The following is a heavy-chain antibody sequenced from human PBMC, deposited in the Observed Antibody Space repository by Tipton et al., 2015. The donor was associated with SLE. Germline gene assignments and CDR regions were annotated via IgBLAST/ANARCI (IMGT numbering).Heavy chain of an antibody. J-gene: IGHJ6*02. D-gene: IGHD2-15*01. CDR3: TRGPYCSVDSCYRGMDV. V-gene: IGHV4-34*01. CDR1: GFTFSDYY. CDR2: INHSGST. Sequence: LRLSCAASGFTFSDYYWSWIRQPPGKGLEWIGEINHSGSTNYNPSLKSRVTISVDTSKNQFSLNLRSVTAADTAVYYCTRGPYCSVDSCYRGMDVWGQGTTVTVSS.